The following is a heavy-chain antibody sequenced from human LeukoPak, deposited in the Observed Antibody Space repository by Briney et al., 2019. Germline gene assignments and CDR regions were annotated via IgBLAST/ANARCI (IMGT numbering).Heavy chain of an antibody. V-gene: IGHV3-21*01. Sequence: GGSLRLSCVASGFTFSSYTMNWVRQAPGKGLEWVSSISSSSTYIYYADAVKGRFTISRDNAKNSLYLQMDSLRAADTAVYYCSSNYVADYWGQGTLVSVSS. CDR2: ISSSSTYI. CDR3: SSNYVADY. J-gene: IGHJ4*02. D-gene: IGHD2-2*01. CDR1: GFTFSSYT.